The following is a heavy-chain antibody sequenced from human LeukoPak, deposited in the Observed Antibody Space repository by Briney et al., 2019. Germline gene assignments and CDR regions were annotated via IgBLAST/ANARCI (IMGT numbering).Heavy chain of an antibody. V-gene: IGHV4-59*01. CDR3: ASATRYYYMDV. J-gene: IGHJ6*03. CDR1: GGSISTYY. Sequence: PSETLSLTCSVSGGSISTYYWSWVRQLPGKGLEWIGYIYYTGTTNYNPSLRSRVTISVDTSKNQFSLKLSSVTAADTAVYYCASATRYYYMDVWGKGTTVTVSS. CDR2: IYYTGTT.